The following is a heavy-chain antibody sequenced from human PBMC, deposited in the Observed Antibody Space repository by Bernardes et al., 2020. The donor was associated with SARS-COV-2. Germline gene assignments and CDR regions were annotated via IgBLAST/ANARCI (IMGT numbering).Heavy chain of an antibody. CDR3: ARGTGIVLMVYATYSLDV. V-gene: IGHV1-8*01. J-gene: IGHJ6*02. CDR2: MNPNSGNT. CDR1: GYTFTSYD. D-gene: IGHD2-8*01. Sequence: ASVKVSCKASGYTFTSYDINWVRQATGQGLEWMGWMNPNSGNTGYAQKFQGRVTMTRNTSISTAYMELSSLRSEDTAVYYCARGTGIVLMVYATYSLDVWGQGTTVAVSS.